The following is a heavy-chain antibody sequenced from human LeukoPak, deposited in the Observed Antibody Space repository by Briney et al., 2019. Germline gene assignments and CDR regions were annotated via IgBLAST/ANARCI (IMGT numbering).Heavy chain of an antibody. D-gene: IGHD5-12*01. CDR3: ARGADIVATNFDY. Sequence: GGSLRLSCAASGFTFSDYYMSWIRQAPGKGLGWVSYISSSGSTIYYADSVKGRFTISRDNAKNSLYLQMNSLRAEDTAVYYCARGADIVATNFDYWGQGTLVTVSS. J-gene: IGHJ4*02. CDR1: GFTFSDYY. CDR2: ISSSGSTI. V-gene: IGHV3-11*01.